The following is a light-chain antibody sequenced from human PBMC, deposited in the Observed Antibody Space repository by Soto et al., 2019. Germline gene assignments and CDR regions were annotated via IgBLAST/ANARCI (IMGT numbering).Light chain of an antibody. CDR1: QSVGSN. CDR3: QQRSNWPWT. V-gene: IGKV3-11*01. CDR2: DAS. J-gene: IGKJ1*01. Sequence: EIVLTQSPATLSVSPGARDPMXRQARQSVGSNLAWYQQKPGQAPRLLIYDASNRATGIPARFSGSGSGTDFTLTISSLEPEDFAVYYCQQRSNWPWTFGQGTKVDIK.